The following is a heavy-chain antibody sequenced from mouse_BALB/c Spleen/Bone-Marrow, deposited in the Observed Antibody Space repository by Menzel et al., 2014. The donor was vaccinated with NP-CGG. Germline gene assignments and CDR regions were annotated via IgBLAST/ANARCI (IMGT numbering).Heavy chain of an antibody. D-gene: IGHD2-3*01. J-gene: IGHJ4*01. Sequence: EVKLVESGGGLVKPGGSLKLSCAASGFTFSSYAMSWVRQTPEKRLEWVASISSGGSTYYPDSVKGRFTISRDNPRNILYLQMSSLRSEDTAMYYCARVEDGYYVRAMDYWGQGTSVTVSS. V-gene: IGHV5-6-5*01. CDR2: ISSGGST. CDR1: GFTFSSYA. CDR3: ARVEDGYYVRAMDY.